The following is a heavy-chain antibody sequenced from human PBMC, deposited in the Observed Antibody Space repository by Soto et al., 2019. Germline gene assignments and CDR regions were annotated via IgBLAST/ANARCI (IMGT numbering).Heavy chain of an antibody. CDR3: VKDRWVDY. V-gene: IGHV3-64D*06. Sequence: PGGSLRLSCSVFGFTFSNYAMHWVRQAPEKGLEYVSSISSNGVSTYYADSVKGRFTISRDNSKSTLYLQMSSLRPEDMAVYYCVKDRWVDYWGQGALVTVSS. CDR2: ISSNGVST. J-gene: IGHJ4*02. D-gene: IGHD1-26*01. CDR1: GFTFSNYA.